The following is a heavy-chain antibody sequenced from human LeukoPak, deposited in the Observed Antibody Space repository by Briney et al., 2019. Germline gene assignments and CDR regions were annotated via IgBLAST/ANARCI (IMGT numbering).Heavy chain of an antibody. J-gene: IGHJ3*02. D-gene: IGHD6-19*01. V-gene: IGHV4-39*07. CDR1: GGSISSSSYY. CDR2: IYYSGST. Sequence: SETLSLTCTVPGGSISSSSYYWGWIRQPPGKGLEWIGSIYYSGSTYYNPSLKSRVTISVDTSKNQFSLKLSSVTAADTAVYYCARGRGIAVAGETAFDIWGQGTMVTVSS. CDR3: ARGRGIAVAGETAFDI.